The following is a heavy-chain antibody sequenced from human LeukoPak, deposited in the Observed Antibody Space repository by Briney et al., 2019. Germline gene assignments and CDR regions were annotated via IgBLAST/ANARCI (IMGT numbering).Heavy chain of an antibody. V-gene: IGHV1-69*04. CDR3: ARDRGYSYGYGY. J-gene: IGHJ4*02. CDR2: IIPILGIA. CDR1: GGTFSSYA. Sequence: ASVKVSCKASGGTFSSYAISWVRQAPGQGLEWMGRIIPILGIANYAQKFQGRVTITADKSTSTAYMELSSLRSEDTAVYYCARDRGYSYGYGYWGQGTLVTVSS. D-gene: IGHD5-18*01.